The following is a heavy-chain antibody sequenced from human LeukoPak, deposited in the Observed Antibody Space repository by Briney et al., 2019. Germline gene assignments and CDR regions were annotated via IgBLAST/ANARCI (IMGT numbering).Heavy chain of an antibody. D-gene: IGHD4-23*01. V-gene: IGHV3-30*18. Sequence: PGGSLRLSCAASGFPFSSFGTHWVRQAPGKGLEWVAVTSYDGGNKYYADSVKGRFTISRDNSKNTLYLQMNSLRAEDTAVYYCAKDYGGNNYDAFDIWGQGTMVAVSS. CDR2: TSYDGGNK. CDR1: GFPFSSFG. CDR3: AKDYGGNNYDAFDI. J-gene: IGHJ3*02.